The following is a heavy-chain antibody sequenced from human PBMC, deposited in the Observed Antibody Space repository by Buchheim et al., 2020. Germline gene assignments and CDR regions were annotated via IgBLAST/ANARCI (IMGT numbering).Heavy chain of an antibody. J-gene: IGHJ4*02. CDR3: ARLGIVVAVFDY. D-gene: IGHD3-22*01. V-gene: IGHV4-59*01. CDR1: GGSISSYY. Sequence: QVQLQESGPGLVKPSETLPLTCTVSGGSISSYYWSWIRQPPGKGLEWIGYIYYSGSTNYNPSLKSRVTISVDTSKNQFSLKLSSVTAADTAVYYCARLGIVVAVFDYWGQGTL. CDR2: IYYSGST.